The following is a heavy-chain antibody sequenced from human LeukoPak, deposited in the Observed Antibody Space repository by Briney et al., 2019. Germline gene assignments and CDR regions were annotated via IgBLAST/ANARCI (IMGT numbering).Heavy chain of an antibody. CDR1: GFTFSSYS. J-gene: IGHJ2*01. CDR2: ISSSSTI. V-gene: IGHV3-48*01. D-gene: IGHD4-11*01. Sequence: GGSLRLSCAASGFTFSSYSMNWVRQAPGKGLEWVSYISSSSTIYYADSVKGRFTISRDNAKSSLYLQMNSLRAEDTAVYYCARAVSNYYFWYFDLWGRGTLVTVSS. CDR3: ARAVSNYYFWYFDL.